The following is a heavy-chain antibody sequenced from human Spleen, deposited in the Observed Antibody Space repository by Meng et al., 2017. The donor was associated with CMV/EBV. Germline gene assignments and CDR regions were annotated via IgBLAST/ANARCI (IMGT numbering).Heavy chain of an antibody. J-gene: IGHJ4*02. D-gene: IGHD5-12*01. V-gene: IGHV3-74*01. CDR1: GFTFSSYW. CDR2: INSDGSST. CDR3: AREFGPIVAYYFDY. Sequence: GGSLRLSCAASGFTFSSYWMHWVRQAPGKGLVWVSRINSDGSSTTYADSVKGRFTISRDNAKNTLYLQMNSLRAEDTAVYYCAREFGPIVAYYFDYWGQGTLVTVSS.